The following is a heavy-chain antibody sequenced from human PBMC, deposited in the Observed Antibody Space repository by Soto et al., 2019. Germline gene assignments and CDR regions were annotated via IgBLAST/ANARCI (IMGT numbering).Heavy chain of an antibody. D-gene: IGHD2-2*01. CDR3: VRGTSTSPYS. CDR1: GFTFSSYS. J-gene: IGHJ4*02. CDR2: ISSSSSFI. V-gene: IGHV3-21*01. Sequence: GGSLRLSCAASGFTFSSYSMNWVRQAPGKGLEWVSSISSSSSFIYYADSLKGRFTISRDNSKNTLCLQMNSLRAEDTAVYYCVRGTSTSPYSWAQRTLVTVSS.